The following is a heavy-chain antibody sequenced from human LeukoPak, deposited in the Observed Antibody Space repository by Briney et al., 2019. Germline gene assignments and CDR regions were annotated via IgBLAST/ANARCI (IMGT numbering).Heavy chain of an antibody. Sequence: GGSLRLSCAASGFNFISYSMSWVRQAPGKGLEWVSSISSSSSYIYYADSVKGRFTISRDNAKNSLYLQMNSLRAEDTAVYYCASISSGWYWDYWGQGTLVTVSS. CDR2: ISSSSSYI. V-gene: IGHV3-21*01. J-gene: IGHJ4*02. D-gene: IGHD6-19*01. CDR1: GFNFISYS. CDR3: ASISSGWYWDY.